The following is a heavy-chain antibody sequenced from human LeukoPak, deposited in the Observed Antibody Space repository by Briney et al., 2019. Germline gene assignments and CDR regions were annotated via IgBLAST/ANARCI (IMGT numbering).Heavy chain of an antibody. CDR2: ISSSSSYI. V-gene: IGHV3-21*01. CDR3: ARDHRITIFGVVIGNWFDP. Sequence: GGSLRLSCAASGFTFSSYSMNWVRQAPGKGLEWVSSISSSSSYIYHADSVKGRFTISRDNAKNSLYLQMNSLRAEDTAVYYCARDHRITIFGVVIGNWFDPWGQGTLVTVSS. D-gene: IGHD3-3*01. J-gene: IGHJ5*02. CDR1: GFTFSSYS.